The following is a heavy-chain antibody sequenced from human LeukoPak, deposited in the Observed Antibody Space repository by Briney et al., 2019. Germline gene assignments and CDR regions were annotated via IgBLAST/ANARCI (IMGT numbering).Heavy chain of an antibody. CDR1: DASVSSDNYY. Sequence: SETLSLTCTVSDASVSSDNYYWSWIRQPPGKGLEWIGYVYYSGSTNYNTSLKSRVTISVDTSKNQFSLKLSSMTAADTAVYYCARRKAVRPRDYYFDYWGQGTLVTVSS. D-gene: IGHD6-6*01. CDR2: VYYSGST. J-gene: IGHJ4*02. CDR3: ARRKAVRPRDYYFDY. V-gene: IGHV4-61*01.